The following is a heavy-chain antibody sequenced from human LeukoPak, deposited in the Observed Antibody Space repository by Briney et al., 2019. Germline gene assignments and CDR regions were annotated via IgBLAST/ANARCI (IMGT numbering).Heavy chain of an antibody. CDR1: GFTFSSCS. CDR3: ARGYYGSGSSDY. D-gene: IGHD3-10*01. CDR2: ISSSSSYI. Sequence: PGGSLRLSCAASGFTFSSCSMNWVRQAPGKGLEWVSSISSSSSYIYYADSVKGRFTISRDNAKNSLYLQMNSLRAEDTAVYYCARGYYGSGSSDYWGQGTLVTVSS. V-gene: IGHV3-21*01. J-gene: IGHJ4*02.